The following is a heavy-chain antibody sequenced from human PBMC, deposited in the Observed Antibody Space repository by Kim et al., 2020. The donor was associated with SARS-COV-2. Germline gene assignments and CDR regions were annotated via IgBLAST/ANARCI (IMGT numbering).Heavy chain of an antibody. CDR3: ARYPERGDDNYYYYYGMDV. CDR1: GFTFSSYS. CDR2: ISSSSSYI. J-gene: IGHJ6*02. D-gene: IGHD5-12*01. V-gene: IGHV3-21*01. Sequence: GGSLRLSCAASGFTFSSYSMNWVRQAPGKGLEWVSSISSSSSYIYYADSVKGRFTISRDNAKNSLYLQMNSLRAEDTAVYYCARYPERGDDNYYYYYGMDVWGQGTTVTVSS.